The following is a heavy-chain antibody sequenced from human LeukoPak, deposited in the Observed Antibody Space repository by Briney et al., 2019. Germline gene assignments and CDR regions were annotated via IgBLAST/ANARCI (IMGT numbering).Heavy chain of an antibody. J-gene: IGHJ4*02. CDR3: AREMEVAVAGISDY. Sequence: GGALRLSCAASGFTFSSYWMSWVRQAPGKGLEGVADINQDGSEKYYEDSVKGRFTISRDNAKNSLYLQMNSLRAEDTAVYYCAREMEVAVAGISDYWGQGTLATVSA. V-gene: IGHV3-7*01. D-gene: IGHD6-19*01. CDR2: INQDGSEK. CDR1: GFTFSSYW.